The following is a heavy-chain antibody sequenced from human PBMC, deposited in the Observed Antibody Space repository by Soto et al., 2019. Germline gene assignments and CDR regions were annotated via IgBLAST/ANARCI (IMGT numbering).Heavy chain of an antibody. CDR1: GFTFSDYY. V-gene: IGHV3-11*01. CDR3: ARDRGVVVAATSPDLHYFDY. Sequence: GGSLRLSCAASGFTFSDYYMSWIRQAPGKGLEWVSYISSSGSTIYYADSVKGRFTISRDNAKNSLYLQMNSLRAEDTAVYYCARDRGVVVAATSPDLHYFDYWGQGTLVTVSS. D-gene: IGHD2-15*01. J-gene: IGHJ4*02. CDR2: ISSSGSTI.